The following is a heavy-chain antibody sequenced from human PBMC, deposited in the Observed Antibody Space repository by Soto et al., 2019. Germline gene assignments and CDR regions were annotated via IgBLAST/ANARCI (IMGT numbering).Heavy chain of an antibody. V-gene: IGHV3-23*01. CDR3: AKEPEGY. J-gene: IGHJ4*02. CDR2: FSGSGGST. Sequence: PVGSLRLSCAASGLTFSSYGMTWVRQAPGKGLEWVSAFSGSGGSTYYADSVKGRFTISRDNTKNTLFLQMSSLRAEDTAVYYCAKEPEGYWGQGTLVTVSS. CDR1: GLTFSSYG.